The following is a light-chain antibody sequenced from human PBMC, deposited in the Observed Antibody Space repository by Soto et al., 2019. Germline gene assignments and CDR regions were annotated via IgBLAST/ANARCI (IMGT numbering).Light chain of an antibody. Sequence: QSALTQPASVSGSPGQSITISCTGTSSDVGSYNLVSWYQQHPGKAPKLMIYEDSKRPSGVSNRFFGSKSGNTASLTISGLQPEHESDYFCCSYARGSTVVFGGGTKLTVL. CDR2: EDS. CDR3: CSYARGSTVV. V-gene: IGLV2-23*01. J-gene: IGLJ3*02. CDR1: SSDVGSYNL.